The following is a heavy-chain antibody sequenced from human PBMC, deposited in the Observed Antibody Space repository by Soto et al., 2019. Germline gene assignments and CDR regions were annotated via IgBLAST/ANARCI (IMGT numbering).Heavy chain of an antibody. CDR1: GFTFSNAW. V-gene: IGHV3-15*07. Sequence: EVQLVESGGGLVKPGGSLRLSCAASGFTFSNAWMNWVRQAPGKGLEWVGRIKSKTDGGTTDYAAPVKGRFTITRDDSKNTPYLQMNSLKTEDTAVYYCTPDLWLGIQLWLPNDYWGQGTLVTVSS. D-gene: IGHD5-18*01. J-gene: IGHJ4*02. CDR2: IKSKTDGGTT. CDR3: TPDLWLGIQLWLPNDY.